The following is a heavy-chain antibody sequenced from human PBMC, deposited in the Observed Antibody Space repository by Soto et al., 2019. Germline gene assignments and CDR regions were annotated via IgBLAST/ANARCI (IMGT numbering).Heavy chain of an antibody. CDR2: IYHSGST. V-gene: IGHV4-30-2*01. Sequence: PSETLSLTCAVSGGSIISGVYSWSWIRQPPGKGLECIGYIYHSGSTYYKPSLKSRVTISVDRSKNQFSLKLSSVTAADTAVYYCARAGDSSGPVALGYWGQGTLVTVS. J-gene: IGHJ4*02. CDR3: ARAGDSSGPVALGY. CDR1: GGSIISGVYS. D-gene: IGHD6-19*01.